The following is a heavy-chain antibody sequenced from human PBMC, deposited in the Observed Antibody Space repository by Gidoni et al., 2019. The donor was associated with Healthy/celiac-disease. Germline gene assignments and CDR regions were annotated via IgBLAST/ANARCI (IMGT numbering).Heavy chain of an antibody. Sequence: QVQLQESGPGLVKPSQTLSLTCTAPGGSLSSGGYYWSWILQHPGKGLAWNGYIYYSGSTYYNPTFRSRVTISVDTARNQFSLKLSSVTAADTAVYYCARSGDYDFWGGYPPFTPDNWFDPWGQGTLVTVSS. J-gene: IGHJ5*02. V-gene: IGHV4-31*03. CDR1: GGSLSSGGYY. D-gene: IGHD3-3*01. CDR3: ARSGDYDFWGGYPPFTPDNWFDP. CDR2: IYYSGST.